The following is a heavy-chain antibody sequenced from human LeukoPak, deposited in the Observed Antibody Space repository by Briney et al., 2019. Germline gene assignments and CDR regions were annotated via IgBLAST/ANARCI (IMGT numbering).Heavy chain of an antibody. V-gene: IGHV3-48*03. J-gene: IGHJ4*02. CDR2: ITANTRGSIT. CDR3: ARVPYSSGPDY. D-gene: IGHD6-19*01. Sequence: GGSLRLSCVTSGFSFSTYDMSWVRQAPGKGLEWVSGITANTRGSITYYADSVKGRFTISRDNAKNSLYLQMNRLRAEDTAVYYCARVPYSSGPDYWGQGTLVTVSS. CDR1: GFSFSTYD.